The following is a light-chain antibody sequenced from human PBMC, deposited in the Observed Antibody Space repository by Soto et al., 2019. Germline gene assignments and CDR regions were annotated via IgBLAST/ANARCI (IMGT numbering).Light chain of an antibody. CDR2: AAS. CDR1: QDISNS. Sequence: DIQMNQSPSSLSASIGDRVTITCRASQDISNSLAWFQQKPGKAPKVLIYAASSLQSGAPSRFSGSGSGTDFTLTISSLQPEDVATYYCQKYNRAPRTFGQGTEVEIK. CDR3: QKYNRAPRT. V-gene: IGKV1-27*01. J-gene: IGKJ1*01.